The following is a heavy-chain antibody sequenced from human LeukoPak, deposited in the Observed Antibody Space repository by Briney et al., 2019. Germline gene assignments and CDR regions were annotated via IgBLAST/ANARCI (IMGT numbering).Heavy chain of an antibody. Sequence: ASVKVSCKASGGTFSSYAISWVRQAPGQGLEWMGGIIPIFGTANYAQKFQGRVTITADESTSTAYMELSSLRSEDTAVYYCARDEAAAGLFDYWGQGTLVTVSS. CDR3: ARDEAAAGLFDY. CDR2: IIPIFGTA. V-gene: IGHV1-69*13. D-gene: IGHD6-13*01. CDR1: GGTFSSYA. J-gene: IGHJ4*02.